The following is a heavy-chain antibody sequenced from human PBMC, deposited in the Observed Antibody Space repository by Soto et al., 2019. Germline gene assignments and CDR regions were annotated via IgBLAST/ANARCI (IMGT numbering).Heavy chain of an antibody. CDR1: GFTFSSYG. V-gene: IGHV3-30*18. D-gene: IGHD2-21*01. CDR2: ISYDGSNK. CDR3: AKDGPIAMSDY. Sequence: QVQLLESGGGVVQPGRSLRLSCAASGFTFSSYGMHWVRQDPGKGLEWVALISYDGSNKYHADSVKGRFSISRDNSKNTLYLQMNSMRGEDTAVYYCAKDGPIAMSDYWGQGTLVTVSS. J-gene: IGHJ4*02.